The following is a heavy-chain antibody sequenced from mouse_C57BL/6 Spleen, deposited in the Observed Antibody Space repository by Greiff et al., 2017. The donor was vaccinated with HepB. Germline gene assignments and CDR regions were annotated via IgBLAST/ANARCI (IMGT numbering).Heavy chain of an antibody. D-gene: IGHD2-2*01. V-gene: IGHV10-1*01. CDR3: VRQGYDDAMDY. CDR1: GFSFNTYA. CDR2: IRSKSNNYAT. J-gene: IGHJ4*01. Sequence: EVKLVESGGGLVQPKGSLKLSCAASGFSFNTYAMNWVRQAPGKGLEWVARIRSKSNNYATYYADSVKDRFTISRDDSESMLYLQMNNFKTEDTAMYYCVRQGYDDAMDYWGQGTSVTVSS.